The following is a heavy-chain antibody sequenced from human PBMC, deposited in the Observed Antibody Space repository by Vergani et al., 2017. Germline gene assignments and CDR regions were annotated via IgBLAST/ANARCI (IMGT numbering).Heavy chain of an antibody. D-gene: IGHD6-13*01. CDR2: IYHSGST. Sequence: QVQLQESGPGLVKPSETLSLTCTVSGYSISSGYYWGWIRQPPGKGLEWIGSIYHSGSTYYNPSLKSRVTISVDTSKNQFSLRLSSVTAADTAVYYCARLQIESSSSLMSYFDYWSQGTLVTVSS. V-gene: IGHV4-38-2*02. CDR1: GYSISSGYY. CDR3: ARLQIESSSSLMSYFDY. J-gene: IGHJ4*02.